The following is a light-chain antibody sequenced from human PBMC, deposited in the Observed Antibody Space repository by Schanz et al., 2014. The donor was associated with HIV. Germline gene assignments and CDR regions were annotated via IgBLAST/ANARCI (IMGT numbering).Light chain of an antibody. Sequence: DIQMTQSPSSVSASVGDTVTITCRASQGINSWLAWYQQKPGKAPKLLISGASNLQSGVPSRFSGSGSGTEFSLTISSLQPEDFATYYCQQANDFPPLTFGGGTKVDIK. CDR3: QQANDFPPLT. V-gene: IGKV1D-12*01. J-gene: IGKJ4*01. CDR1: QGINSW. CDR2: GAS.